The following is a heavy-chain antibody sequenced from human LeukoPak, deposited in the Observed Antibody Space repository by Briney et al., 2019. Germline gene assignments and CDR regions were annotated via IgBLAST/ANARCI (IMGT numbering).Heavy chain of an antibody. CDR2: IIHSGST. V-gene: IGHV4-34*12. Sequence: SETLSLTCAVYGGSFSGYYWSWIRQPPGKGLEWIGEIIHSGSTNYNPSLKSRVTISVDTSKNQFSLKLSSVTAADTAVYYCARAEPERDSSGWPYYFDYWGQGTLVTVSS. J-gene: IGHJ4*02. CDR1: GGSFSGYY. D-gene: IGHD6-19*01. CDR3: ARAEPERDSSGWPYYFDY.